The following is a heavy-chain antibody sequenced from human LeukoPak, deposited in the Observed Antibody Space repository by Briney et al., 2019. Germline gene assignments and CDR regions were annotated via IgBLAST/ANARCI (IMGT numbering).Heavy chain of an antibody. CDR1: GYSFTSYW. V-gene: IGHV5-51*01. CDR2: IYPGDSDT. D-gene: IGHD6-13*01. Sequence: GESLKISCKGSGYSFTSYWIGWVRQMPGKGLEWMGIIYPGDSDTRYSPSFQGQVTISADKSISTAYLQWSSLKASDTAVYYCARLGYSSSWYGWGGIINWFDPWGQGTLVTVSS. J-gene: IGHJ5*02. CDR3: ARLGYSSSWYGWGGIINWFDP.